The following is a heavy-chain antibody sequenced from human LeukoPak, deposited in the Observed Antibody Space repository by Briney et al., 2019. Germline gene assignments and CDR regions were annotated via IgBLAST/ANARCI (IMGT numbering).Heavy chain of an antibody. Sequence: SETLSLTCTVSGGSISSYYWSWIRQPAGKGLEWIGRIYTSGSTNYNPPLKSRVTMSVDTSKNQFSLKLSSVTAADTAVYYCAREIYDFWSGYLYYYYGMDVWGQGTTVTVSS. CDR2: IYTSGST. V-gene: IGHV4-4*07. J-gene: IGHJ6*02. CDR1: GGSISSYY. CDR3: AREIYDFWSGYLYYYYGMDV. D-gene: IGHD3-3*01.